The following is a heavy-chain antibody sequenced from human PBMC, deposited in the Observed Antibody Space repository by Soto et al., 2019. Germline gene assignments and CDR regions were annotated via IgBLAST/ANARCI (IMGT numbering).Heavy chain of an antibody. Sequence: LRLSCAASGSTFSSYSMNWVRQAPGKGLEWVSSISSSSSYIYYADSVKGRFTISRDNAKNSLYLQMNSLRAEDTAVYYCARDLRVAGTDYYGMDVWGQGTTVTVSS. D-gene: IGHD6-19*01. J-gene: IGHJ6*02. CDR2: ISSSSSYI. CDR3: ARDLRVAGTDYYGMDV. CDR1: GSTFSSYS. V-gene: IGHV3-21*01.